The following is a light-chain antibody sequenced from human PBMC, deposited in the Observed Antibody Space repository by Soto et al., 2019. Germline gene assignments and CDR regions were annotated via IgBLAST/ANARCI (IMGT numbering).Light chain of an antibody. J-gene: IGKJ5*01. CDR1: QSVSSK. CDR2: DAS. V-gene: IGKV3-15*01. CDR3: QQYNIRPPTT. Sequence: EIVMTQSPATLSVSPGERATLSCRASQSVSSKLAWYQQKPRQAPRLLIYDASTRATGIPARFSGSGFGTEFTLTISSLQSEDVAVYYCQQYNIRPPTTFGQGTRLEIK.